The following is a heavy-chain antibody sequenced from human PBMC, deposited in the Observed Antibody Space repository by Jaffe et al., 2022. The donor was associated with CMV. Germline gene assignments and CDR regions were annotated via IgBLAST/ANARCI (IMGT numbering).Heavy chain of an antibody. CDR3: AKMVSSGDSSGYYPDY. D-gene: IGHD3-22*01. Sequence: EVQLLESGGGLVQPGGSLRLSCAASGFTFSSYAMSWVRQAPGKGLEWVSAISGSGGSTYYADSVKGRFTISRDNSKNTLYLQMNSLRAEDTAVYYCAKMVSSGDSSGYYPDYWGQGTLVTVSS. V-gene: IGHV3-23*01. CDR2: ISGSGGST. CDR1: GFTFSSYA. J-gene: IGHJ4*02.